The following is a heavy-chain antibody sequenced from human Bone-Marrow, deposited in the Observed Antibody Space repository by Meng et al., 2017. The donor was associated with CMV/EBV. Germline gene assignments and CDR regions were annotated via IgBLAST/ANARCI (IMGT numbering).Heavy chain of an antibody. CDR3: AGSRPGGGACDY. CDR1: GASIKNYN. V-gene: IGHV4-4*07. CDR2: IQVIGHT. J-gene: IGHJ4*02. D-gene: IGHD3-16*01. Sequence: QLQLRESGPGLMKPSATLSLTCIVSGASIKNYNWNWVRQPAGQGLEWIGLIQVIGHTVYNPSLKSRVTVSLDASKSQFSLTLNSVTATDTATYYCAGSRPGGGACDYWGQGILVTVSS.